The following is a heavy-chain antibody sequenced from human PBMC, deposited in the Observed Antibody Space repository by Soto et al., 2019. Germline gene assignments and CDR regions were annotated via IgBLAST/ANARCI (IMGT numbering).Heavy chain of an antibody. CDR3: ARDRYCLTNNCYSPVGY. Sequence: GGSLRLSCAASGFTFSDYSMNWVRQAPGKGLEWVSYISRSGSIIYYADSVKGRFTISRDNAENSLNLQMNSLRDEDTAVYYCARDRYCLTNNCYSPVGYWGQGTLVTVSS. D-gene: IGHD2-15*01. CDR1: GFTFSDYS. CDR2: ISRSGSII. J-gene: IGHJ4*02. V-gene: IGHV3-48*02.